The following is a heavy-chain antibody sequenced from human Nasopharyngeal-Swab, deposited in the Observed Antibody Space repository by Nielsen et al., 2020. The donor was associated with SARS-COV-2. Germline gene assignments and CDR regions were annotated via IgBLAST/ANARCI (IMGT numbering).Heavy chain of an antibody. D-gene: IGHD6-19*01. V-gene: IGHV3-21*01. Sequence: ETLSLTCAASGFTFSSYSMNWVRQAPGKGLEWVSSISSSSSYIYYADSVKGRFTISRDNAKNSLYLQMNSLRAEDTAVYYCAREVGSGWSNADAFDIWGQGTMVTVSS. J-gene: IGHJ3*02. CDR1: GFTFSSYS. CDR2: ISSSSSYI. CDR3: AREVGSGWSNADAFDI.